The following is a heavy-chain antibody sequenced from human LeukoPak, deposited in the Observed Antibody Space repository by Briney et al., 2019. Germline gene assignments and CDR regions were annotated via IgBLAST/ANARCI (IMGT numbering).Heavy chain of an antibody. CDR1: GGSISSGGYY. CDR3: ARVDEAGDQRFDY. Sequence: SETLSLTCTVSGGSISSGGYYWSWIRQHPGKGLEWIGYIYYSGSTYYNPSLKSRVTISVDTSKNQFSLKLSSVTAADTAVYYCARVDEAGDQRFDYWGQGTLVIVSS. V-gene: IGHV4-31*03. J-gene: IGHJ4*02. CDR2: IYYSGST. D-gene: IGHD7-27*01.